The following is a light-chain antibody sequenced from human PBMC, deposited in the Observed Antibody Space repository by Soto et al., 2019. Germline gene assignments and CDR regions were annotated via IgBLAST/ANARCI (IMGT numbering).Light chain of an antibody. CDR3: VAWDNGLSAVV. J-gene: IGLJ2*01. CDR1: SSNIGKNP. Sequence: QSVLAQPPSVSAAPGQKVTISCSGSSSNIGKNPVFWYQQLPVTAPKLLIYDNNNRPSGIPDRFSGSKSGTSATLGITGLQTGDEADYYCVAWDNGLSAVVFGGGTKLTVL. V-gene: IGLV1-51*01. CDR2: DNN.